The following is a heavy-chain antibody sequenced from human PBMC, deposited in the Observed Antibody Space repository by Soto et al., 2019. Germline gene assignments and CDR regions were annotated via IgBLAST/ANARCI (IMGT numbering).Heavy chain of an antibody. Sequence: GGSLRLSCAASGFTFRSYAMTWVRQAAGKGLEWVSSVTTDGVRTYFADSVKGRFTISRDNSKSTLYLQMNSLRAEDTAVYYCAKSPRPMAAAKKYGMDAWGQGTTVTVSS. CDR3: AKSPRPMAAAKKYGMDA. V-gene: IGHV3-23*01. D-gene: IGHD6-25*01. CDR1: GFTFRSYA. CDR2: VTTDGVRT. J-gene: IGHJ6*02.